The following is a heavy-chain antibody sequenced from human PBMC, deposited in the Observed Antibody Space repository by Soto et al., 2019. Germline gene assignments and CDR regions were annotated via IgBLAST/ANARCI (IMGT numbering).Heavy chain of an antibody. Sequence: QVQLLQSGAEVKKPGASVRVSCKASGYTFSGYDINWVRQATGQGREWMGWVSPDSGSTGYAGIFQGRVTMTWDRSTTTAYMALSSLTSEDSAVYYCARATELRYVEWSVYRGGNYAMDVWGQGTTVTVS. CDR2: VSPDSGST. J-gene: IGHJ6*02. D-gene: IGHD3-3*01. CDR1: GYTFSGYD. CDR3: ARATELRYVEWSVYRGGNYAMDV. V-gene: IGHV1-8*01.